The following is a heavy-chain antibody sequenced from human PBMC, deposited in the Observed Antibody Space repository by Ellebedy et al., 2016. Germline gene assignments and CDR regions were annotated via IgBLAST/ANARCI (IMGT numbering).Heavy chain of an antibody. CDR3: ARRDQTSRGGRISFYFKP. J-gene: IGHJ1*01. D-gene: IGHD2-15*01. V-gene: IGHV5-51*01. Sequence: GESLKISXKVSGYSFTSYLIGWVRQMPGKGPEWMGIISPVDSHTSYSPSFQGQVTISADKSTNTAYLQWSSLKASDTAMYYCARRDQTSRGGRISFYFKPWGQGTLVTVSS. CDR2: ISPVDSHT. CDR1: GYSFTSYL.